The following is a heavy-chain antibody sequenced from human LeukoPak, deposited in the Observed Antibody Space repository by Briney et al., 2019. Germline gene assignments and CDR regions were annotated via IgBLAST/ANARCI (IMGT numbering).Heavy chain of an antibody. Sequence: GASVKVSCKASGYTFTSYGISWVRQAPGQGLEWMGWISAYNGNTNYAQKLQGRVTMTTDTSTSTAYMELRSLRSDDTAVYYRARAPPITMVRGVISAFTNGFDPWGQGTLVTVSS. CDR1: GYTFTSYG. J-gene: IGHJ5*02. CDR2: ISAYNGNT. CDR3: ARAPPITMVRGVISAFTNGFDP. V-gene: IGHV1-18*04. D-gene: IGHD3-10*01.